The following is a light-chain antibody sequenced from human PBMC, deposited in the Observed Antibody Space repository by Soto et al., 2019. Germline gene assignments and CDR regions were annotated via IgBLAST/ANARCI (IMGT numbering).Light chain of an antibody. J-gene: IGKJ2*01. V-gene: IGKV1-39*01. CDR2: AAS. CDR3: QQIHSTSSYT. Sequence: DIRMTQSPSSLSASVGGRVTITCLASQNIRNYLNWYQQRPGKTPNLLVYAASNLRGGVPSRFSGSGSGTVFTLTINSLQPEDFATYYCQQIHSTSSYTFGQGTKVDIK. CDR1: QNIRNY.